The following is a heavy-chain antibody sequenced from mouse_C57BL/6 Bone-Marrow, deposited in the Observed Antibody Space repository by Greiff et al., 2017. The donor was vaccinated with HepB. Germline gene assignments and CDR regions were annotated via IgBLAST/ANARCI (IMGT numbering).Heavy chain of an antibody. CDR1: GYSITSGYY. CDR2: ISYDGST. J-gene: IGHJ3*01. CDR3: AREDDGSPWVAY. V-gene: IGHV3-6*01. Sequence: VQLKESGPGLVKPSQSLSLTCSVTGYSITSGYYWNWLRQFPGNKLEWMGYISYDGSTNYNPSLKKRISITRATAKNQFFLKLKSVTTEDTATYYCAREDDGSPWVAYWVQGTLVTVSA. D-gene: IGHD1-1*01.